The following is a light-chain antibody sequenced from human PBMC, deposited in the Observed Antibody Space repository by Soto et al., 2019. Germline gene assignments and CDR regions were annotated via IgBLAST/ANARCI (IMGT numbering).Light chain of an antibody. CDR2: DVS. V-gene: IGLV2-14*01. CDR3: SSYRSSSTVHV. J-gene: IGLJ1*01. Sequence: QSALTQPASVSGSPGQSITISCTGTSSDVGGYNYVAWYQQHPGEAPKLLIYDVSNRPSGVSNRFSGSKSGNTASLTISGLQAEDEADYYCSSYRSSSTVHVFGTVTKLTVL. CDR1: SSDVGGYNY.